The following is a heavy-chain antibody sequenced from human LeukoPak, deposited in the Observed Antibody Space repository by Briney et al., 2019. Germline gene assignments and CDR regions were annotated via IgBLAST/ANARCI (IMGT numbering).Heavy chain of an antibody. J-gene: IGHJ5*02. CDR3: ASSIYYSGTTGWFDP. CDR2: IIPILGIA. D-gene: IGHD1-7*01. Sequence: ASVKVSCKASGGTFSSYAISWVRQAPGQGLEWMGRIIPILGIANYAQKFQGRVTITADKSRSTAYMELSSLRSEDTAVYYCASSIYYSGTTGWFDPWGQGTLVTVSS. CDR1: GGTFSSYA. V-gene: IGHV1-69*04.